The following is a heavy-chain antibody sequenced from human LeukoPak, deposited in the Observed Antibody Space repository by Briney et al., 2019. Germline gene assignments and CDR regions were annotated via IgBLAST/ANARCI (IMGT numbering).Heavy chain of an antibody. Sequence: GGSLRLSCAASGFALSGYWMTWVRQAPGKGPEWVANIKHDGSQKYYVDSVKGRFTISRDNAKNSLYLQMNSLSAEDTAVYYCARDHPAPGQFFDYWGQGTLVTVSS. CDR1: GFALSGYW. CDR3: ARDHPAPGQFFDY. V-gene: IGHV3-7*04. D-gene: IGHD6-13*01. CDR2: IKHDGSQK. J-gene: IGHJ4*02.